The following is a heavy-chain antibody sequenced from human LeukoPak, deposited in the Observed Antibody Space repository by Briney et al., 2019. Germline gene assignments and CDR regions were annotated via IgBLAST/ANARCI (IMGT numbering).Heavy chain of an antibody. CDR2: IYYSGST. D-gene: IGHD6-13*01. CDR3: AREQESAAGTTTYFDY. V-gene: IGHV4-59*01. Sequence: PSDTLSLTCTVSGGSISSYYWSWIRQPPGKGLEWIGYIYYSGSTNYNPSLKSRVTISVDTSKNQFSLKLSSVTAADTAVYYCAREQESAAGTTTYFDYWGQGTLVTVSS. CDR1: GGSISSYY. J-gene: IGHJ4*02.